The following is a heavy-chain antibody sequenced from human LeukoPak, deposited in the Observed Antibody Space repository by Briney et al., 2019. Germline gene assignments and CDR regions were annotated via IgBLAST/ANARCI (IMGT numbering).Heavy chain of an antibody. J-gene: IGHJ1*01. Sequence: GASVKVSCKASGYTFTSYYMHWVRQAPGQGLEWMGIINPSGGSTSYAQKFQGRVTMTRDTSTSTVYMELSSLRSEDTAVYYCARETVGDSSGYYYANTEYFQHWGQGTLVTVSS. CDR2: INPSGGST. V-gene: IGHV1-46*01. CDR1: GYTFTSYY. D-gene: IGHD3-22*01. CDR3: ARETVGDSSGYYYANTEYFQH.